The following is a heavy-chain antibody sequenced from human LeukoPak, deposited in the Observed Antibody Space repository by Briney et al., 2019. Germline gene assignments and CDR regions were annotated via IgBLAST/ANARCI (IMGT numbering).Heavy chain of an antibody. J-gene: IGHJ3*02. V-gene: IGHV4-38-2*01. CDR1: GYSISSDYY. D-gene: IGHD4-17*01. CDR3: ARNTSTTLRTFHPGGDGFDI. CDR2: IYHSGST. Sequence: SEPLSLTCAVSGYSISSDYYWGWIRQPPGKGLEWIGSIYHSGSTSYNPSLKSRVTISVDTSKNQFSLKLSSVTAADTAVYYCARNTSTTLRTFHPGGDGFDIWGQGTMVTVSS.